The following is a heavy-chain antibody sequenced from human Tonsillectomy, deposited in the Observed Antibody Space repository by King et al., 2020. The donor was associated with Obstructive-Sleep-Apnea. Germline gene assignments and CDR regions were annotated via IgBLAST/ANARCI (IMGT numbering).Heavy chain of an antibody. CDR1: GGSLSSSSYY. J-gene: IGHJ4*02. CDR3: VQVGAPGDDY. Sequence: QLQESGPGLVKPSETLSLTCTVSGGSLSSSSYYWGWIRQPPGKGLEWIGSIYYSGSTYYNPSLKSRVTISVDTSKNQFSLKLSSVTAADTAVYYCVQVGAPGDDYWGQGTLVTVSS. D-gene: IGHD1-26*01. CDR2: IYYSGST. V-gene: IGHV4-39*07.